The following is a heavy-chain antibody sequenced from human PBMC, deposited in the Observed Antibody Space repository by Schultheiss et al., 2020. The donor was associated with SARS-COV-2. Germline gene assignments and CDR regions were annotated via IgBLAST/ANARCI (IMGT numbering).Heavy chain of an antibody. CDR3: ASRTDSSGY. D-gene: IGHD6-19*01. CDR1: GFTCSTYA. J-gene: IGHJ4*02. V-gene: IGHV3-23*01. Sequence: GESLKISCAASGFTCSTYAMSWVRQAPGKGLEWVSGISGSGSSTYYADSVKGRFTISRDNAKNSLYLQMNSLRAEDTAVYYCASRTDSSGYWGQGTLVTVSS. CDR2: ISGSGSST.